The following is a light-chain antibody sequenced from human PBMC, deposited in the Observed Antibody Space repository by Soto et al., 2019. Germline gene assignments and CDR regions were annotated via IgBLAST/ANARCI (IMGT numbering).Light chain of an antibody. CDR1: RSFASSY. CDR3: QQYGSSPPYT. CDR2: AAS. V-gene: IGKV3-20*01. J-gene: IGKJ2*01. Sequence: EVVLTQSPGTLSLSPGERATLSCRASRSFASSYLAWFQQKPGQAPSLLIFAASIRATGVSDRFSGSGSGTDFTLIISGLEPEDSAVYYCQQYGSSPPYTFGQGSKLEIK.